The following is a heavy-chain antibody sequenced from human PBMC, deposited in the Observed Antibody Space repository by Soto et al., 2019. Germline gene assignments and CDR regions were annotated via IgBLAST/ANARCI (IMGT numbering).Heavy chain of an antibody. CDR2: IYYSGRT. CDR3: AKNLPRTGRFDY. Sequence: SETQSLTATISGASITCTTYFWAWISQPPGKGLEWVGSIYYSGRTYYNPSLRSRVTISVDRSKNQFSLTMSSVTAADTAVYYCAKNLPRTGRFDYWGQGTSVTGSS. CDR1: GASITCTTYF. V-gene: IGHV4-39*01. J-gene: IGHJ4*02.